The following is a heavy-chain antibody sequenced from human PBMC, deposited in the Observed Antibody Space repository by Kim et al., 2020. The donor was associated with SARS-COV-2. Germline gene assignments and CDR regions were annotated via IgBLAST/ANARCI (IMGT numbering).Heavy chain of an antibody. V-gene: IGHV3-23*01. CDR2: ISGSGGST. CDR3: ATCIMITFGGVIPRDY. Sequence: GGSLRLSCAASGFTFSSYAMSWVRQAPGKGLEWVSAISGSGGSTYYADSVKGRFTISRDNSKNTLYLQMNSLRAEDTAVYYCATCIMITFGGVIPRDYWGQGTLVTVSS. D-gene: IGHD3-16*02. CDR1: GFTFSSYA. J-gene: IGHJ4*02.